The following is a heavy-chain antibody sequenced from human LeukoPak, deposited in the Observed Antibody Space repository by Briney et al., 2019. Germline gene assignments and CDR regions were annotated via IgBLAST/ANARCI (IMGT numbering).Heavy chain of an antibody. CDR1: GFTFSSYG. J-gene: IGHJ6*03. CDR2: TSGSGHRT. D-gene: IGHD6-13*01. CDR3: AKDYLIGYSSSWFFFYMDV. Sequence: GGPLRLSCAASGFTFSSYGMTWVRQAPGKGLEWVSGTSGSGHRTYYADSVKGRFTISRDNSKSTLYLQMNSLRAEDTAVYYCAKDYLIGYSSSWFFFYMDVWGKGTTVTISS. V-gene: IGHV3-23*01.